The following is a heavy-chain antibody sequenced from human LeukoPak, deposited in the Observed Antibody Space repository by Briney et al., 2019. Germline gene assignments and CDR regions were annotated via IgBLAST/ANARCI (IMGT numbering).Heavy chain of an antibody. CDR2: ISGSGGST. D-gene: IGHD6-13*01. V-gene: IGHV3-23*01. CDR1: GFTFSSYA. Sequence: TGGSLRLSCAASGFTFSSYAMSWVRQAPGKGLEWVSAISGSGGSTYYADSVKGRFTISRDNSKNTLYLQMNSLRAEDTAVYYCAKDPQQLVPGGMDVWGKGTTVTVSS. CDR3: AKDPQQLVPGGMDV. J-gene: IGHJ6*03.